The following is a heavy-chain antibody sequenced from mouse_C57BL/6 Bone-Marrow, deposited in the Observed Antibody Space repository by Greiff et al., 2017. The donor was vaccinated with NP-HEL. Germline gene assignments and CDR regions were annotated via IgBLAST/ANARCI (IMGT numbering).Heavy chain of an antibody. CDR3: ARHLYDYDGGGYYFDY. CDR2: ISNGGGST. V-gene: IGHV5-12*01. D-gene: IGHD2-4*01. CDR1: GFTFSDYY. Sequence: EVQVVESGGGLVQPGGSLKLSCAASGFTFSDYYMYWVRQTPEKRLEWVAYISNGGGSTYYPDTVKGRFTISRDNAKNTLYLQMSRLKSEDTAMYYCARHLYDYDGGGYYFDYWGQGTTLTVSS. J-gene: IGHJ2*01.